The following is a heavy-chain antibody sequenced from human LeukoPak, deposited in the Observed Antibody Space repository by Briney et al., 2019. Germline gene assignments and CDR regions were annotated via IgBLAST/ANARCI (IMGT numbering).Heavy chain of an antibody. D-gene: IGHD3-10*01. Sequence: SETLSRTCTVSGYSISSGHYWGWIRQPPGKGLEWIGSMYHSGSTYYNPPLKSRVTISEDTSKNQFSLKLRSVTAADTAVYYCARGPRFGELLWHWFDPWGQGTLVTVSS. CDR3: ARGPRFGELLWHWFDP. CDR2: MYHSGST. V-gene: IGHV4-38-2*02. CDR1: GYSISSGHY. J-gene: IGHJ5*02.